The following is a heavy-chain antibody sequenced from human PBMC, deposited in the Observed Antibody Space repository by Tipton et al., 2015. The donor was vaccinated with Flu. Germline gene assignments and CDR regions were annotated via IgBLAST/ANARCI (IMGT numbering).Heavy chain of an antibody. V-gene: IGHV3-33*01. D-gene: IGHD3-16*01. CDR3: ARNQPVTTYGY. CDR2: IWYDGSNK. Sequence: QLVQSGGGLVQPGGSLRLSCAASGFTFSSYAMHWVRQAPGKGLEWVAGIWYDGSNKYYADSVKGRFTISRDNSKNTVYLQMNSLRAEDTAVYYCARNQPVTTYGYWGQGTLVTVSS. J-gene: IGHJ4*02. CDR1: GFTFSSYA.